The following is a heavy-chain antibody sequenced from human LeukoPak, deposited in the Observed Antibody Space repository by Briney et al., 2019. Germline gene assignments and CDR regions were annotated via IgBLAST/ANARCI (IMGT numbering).Heavy chain of an antibody. D-gene: IGHD1-1*01. CDR1: GFAFSDYY. V-gene: IGHV3-11*06. CDR3: ARVSMERLYFDY. Sequence: GGSLRLSCAASGFAFSDYYMIWIRQAPGKGLEWVSYISSSSSYTNYADSVKGRFTISRDNAKNSLYLQMNSLRAEDTAVYYCARVSMERLYFDYWGQGTLVTVSS. J-gene: IGHJ4*02. CDR2: ISSSSSYT.